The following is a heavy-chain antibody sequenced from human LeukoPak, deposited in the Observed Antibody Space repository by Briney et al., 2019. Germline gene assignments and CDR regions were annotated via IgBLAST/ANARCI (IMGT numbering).Heavy chain of an antibody. V-gene: IGHV3-7*01. CDR3: ASPFAY. CDR2: INQDGSEK. CDR1: GFTFRNYW. J-gene: IGHJ4*02. Sequence: PGGSLRLSCAASGFTFRNYWMSWVRQAAGKGLEWVANINQDGSEKYYVASVKGRFTISRDNAKNSLYLQMNSLRAEDTAIYYCASPFAYWGQGTLVTVSS.